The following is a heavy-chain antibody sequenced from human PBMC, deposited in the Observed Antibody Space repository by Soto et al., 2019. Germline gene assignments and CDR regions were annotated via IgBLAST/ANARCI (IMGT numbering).Heavy chain of an antibody. J-gene: IGHJ4*02. V-gene: IGHV3-33*01. CDR3: ARGSPTRYCSSPSCYDGDYYCDY. CDR1: GFTFSSYG. Sequence: QVQLVESGGGVVQPGRSLRLSCAASGFTFSSYGMHWVRQAPGKGLEWVAVIWYDGSNKYYADSVKGRFTISRDNSKNTLYLQMTSLRDEDTAVSYCARGSPTRYCSSPSCYDGDYYCDYWGQGTLVTVSS. D-gene: IGHD2-2*01. CDR2: IWYDGSNK.